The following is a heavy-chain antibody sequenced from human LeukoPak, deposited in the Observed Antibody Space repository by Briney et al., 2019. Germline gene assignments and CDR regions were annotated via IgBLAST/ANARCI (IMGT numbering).Heavy chain of an antibody. V-gene: IGHV4-31*03. J-gene: IGHJ6*03. D-gene: IGHD1-26*01. CDR1: GRSITRGGYY. Sequence: SETLSLTCTLSGRSITRGGYYWSWIRQHPGEGLEWIGHIYHSGSTYYNPSFKSRVTISVDTSKNQFSLNLTSVSAADTAVYYCARVPMGASNYYYMDVWGKGTTVTASS. CDR3: ARVPMGASNYYYMDV. CDR2: IYHSGST.